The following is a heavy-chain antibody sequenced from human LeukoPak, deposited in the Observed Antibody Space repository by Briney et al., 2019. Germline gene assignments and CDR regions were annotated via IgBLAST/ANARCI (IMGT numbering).Heavy chain of an antibody. V-gene: IGHV4-59*01. Sequence: SETLSLTPTLPGGSISSYYWSWIRPTPGKGLECIGSIYSTGSPNDKPSLKSRVTISIDTSKNQFSLKLTSVTAADAAEYYCARGFADSSDYLLSYFDYWGQGTLVTVSS. D-gene: IGHD3-22*01. CDR3: ARGFADSSDYLLSYFDY. CDR1: GGSISSYY. CDR2: IYSTGSP. J-gene: IGHJ4*02.